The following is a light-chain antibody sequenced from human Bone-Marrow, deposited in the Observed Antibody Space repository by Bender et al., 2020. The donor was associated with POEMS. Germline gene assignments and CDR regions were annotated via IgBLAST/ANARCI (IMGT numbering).Light chain of an antibody. V-gene: IGLV2-23*02. J-gene: IGLJ1*01. CDR1: STDVGNYNL. CDR3: CSYAGSSAYV. Sequence: QSALTQPASVSGSPGQSITISCTGTSTDVGNYNLVSWYQQHPDKAPKLMIYDVTRRPSGVANRFSGSKSGNAASLTISGLQAEDEADYCCCSYAGSSAYVFGAGTKVTVL. CDR2: DVT.